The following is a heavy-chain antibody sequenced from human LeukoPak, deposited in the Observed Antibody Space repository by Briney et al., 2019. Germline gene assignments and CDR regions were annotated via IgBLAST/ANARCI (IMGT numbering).Heavy chain of an antibody. CDR3: APASPYEGSFLV. CDR2: INPNSGGT. V-gene: IGHV1-2*02. J-gene: IGHJ6*04. Sequence: ASVKVSCKASGYTFTGYYMHWVRQAPGQGLEWMGWINPNSGGTNYAQKFQGRVTMTRDTSISTAYMELSRLRSDDTAVYYCAPASPYEGSFLVWGKGTTVTVSS. CDR1: GYTFTGYY. D-gene: IGHD3-22*01.